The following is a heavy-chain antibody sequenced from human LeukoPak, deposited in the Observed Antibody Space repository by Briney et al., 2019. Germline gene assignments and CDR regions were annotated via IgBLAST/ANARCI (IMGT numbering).Heavy chain of an antibody. CDR3: ASTYGSGSYYNPRGHDY. Sequence: SETLSLTCTVSGGSISSSSYYWGWIRQPPGKGLEWIGSIYYSGSTYYNPSLKSRVTISVDTSKNQFSLKLSSVTAADTAVYYCASTYGSGSYYNPRGHDYWGQGTLVTVSS. V-gene: IGHV4-39*01. D-gene: IGHD3-10*01. CDR2: IYYSGST. CDR1: GGSISSSSYY. J-gene: IGHJ4*02.